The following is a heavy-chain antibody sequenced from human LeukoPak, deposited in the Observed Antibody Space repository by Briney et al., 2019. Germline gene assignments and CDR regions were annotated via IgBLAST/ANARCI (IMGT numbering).Heavy chain of an antibody. CDR3: ARDIDY. CDR1: GFTVSSNY. Sequence: GGSLRLSCAASGFTVSSNYMNWVRPAPGKGLEWVSVIYSGGSTYYADSVRGRFTVSRDTSKNTLYLQMSSLRAEDTAVYYCARDIDYWGQGTLVTVSS. V-gene: IGHV3-66*01. J-gene: IGHJ4*02. CDR2: IYSGGST.